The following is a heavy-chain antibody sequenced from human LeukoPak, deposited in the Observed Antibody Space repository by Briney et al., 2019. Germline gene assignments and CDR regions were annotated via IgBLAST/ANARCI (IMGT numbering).Heavy chain of an antibody. CDR2: IYYSGST. CDR3: ARCFRGYNWITNGRNNWFDP. V-gene: IGHV4-39*07. D-gene: IGHD1-20*01. Sequence: PSETLSLTCTVSGGSISSSSYYWGWIRQPPGKGLEWIGSIYYSGSTYYNPSLKSRVTISVDTSKNQFSLKLSSVTAADTAVYYCARCFRGYNWITNGRNNWFDPWGQGTLVTVSS. CDR1: GGSISSSSYY. J-gene: IGHJ5*02.